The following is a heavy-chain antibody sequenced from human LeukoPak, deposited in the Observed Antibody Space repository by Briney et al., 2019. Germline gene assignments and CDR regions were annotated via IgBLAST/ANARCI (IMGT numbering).Heavy chain of an antibody. Sequence: GGSLRLSCAASGFTFSSHWMSWVRQAPGKGLEWVANIKQDGSEKYYVDSVKGRFTISRDNAKNSLYLQMNSLRAEDTAVYYCARDDYWGQGTLVTVSS. CDR3: ARDDY. CDR2: IKQDGSEK. CDR1: GFTFSSHW. V-gene: IGHV3-7*01. J-gene: IGHJ4*02.